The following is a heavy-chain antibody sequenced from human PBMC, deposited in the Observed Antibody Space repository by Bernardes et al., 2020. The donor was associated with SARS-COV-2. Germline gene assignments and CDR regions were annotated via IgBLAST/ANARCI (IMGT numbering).Heavy chain of an antibody. J-gene: IGHJ5*02. D-gene: IGHD3-9*01. Sequence: SETLSLTCTVSGGSISSTSYYWGWIRQPPGKGLEWIATFYFSGRTYYNPSLKSRVAISVDTSKNQFSLNLTSVTAADTAVYYCARSGYDILTGYRSWFDPWGQGTLVTVSS. CDR2: FYFSGRT. CDR1: GGSISSTSYY. V-gene: IGHV4-39*01. CDR3: ARSGYDILTGYRSWFDP.